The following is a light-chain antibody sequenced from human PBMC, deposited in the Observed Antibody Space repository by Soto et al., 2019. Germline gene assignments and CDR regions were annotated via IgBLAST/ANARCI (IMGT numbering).Light chain of an antibody. CDR3: QQYNSSPT. Sequence: DIQMTQSPSTLSASVGDRVTITCRASQSISTWLAWYQQKPGKAPELLIYDAPTLQSGVPSRFSGSGSGTELTLTITNLQPDDFATYYCQQYNSSPTFGQGTKVDIK. J-gene: IGKJ1*01. CDR1: QSISTW. CDR2: DAP. V-gene: IGKV1-5*01.